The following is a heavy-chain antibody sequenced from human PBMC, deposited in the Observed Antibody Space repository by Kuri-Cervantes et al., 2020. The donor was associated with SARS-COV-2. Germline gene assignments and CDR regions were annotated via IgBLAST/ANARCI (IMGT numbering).Heavy chain of an antibody. J-gene: IGHJ4*03. CDR3: VKCSAASHPCYLDY. D-gene: IGHD3-10*02. Sequence: GESLKIPCAGSGFTFSSFAMAWVRQAPGKGLEWISDITDEGADTYFADSVKGRFTISRDNSKYSLTLQMSSLRAEDTAIYYCVKCSAASHPCYLDYWGQGTLVTVSS. CDR2: ITDEGADT. CDR1: GFTFSSFA. V-gene: IGHV3-23*01.